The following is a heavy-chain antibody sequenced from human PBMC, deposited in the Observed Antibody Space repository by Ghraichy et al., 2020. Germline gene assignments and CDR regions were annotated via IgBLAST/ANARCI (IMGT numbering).Heavy chain of an antibody. Sequence: GGSLRLSCAASGFSFSSYGMHWVRQAPGKGLEWVAVIWYDGSNKYYADSVKGRFTISRDNSKNTLYLQMNSLRAEDTAVYYCARAYDFWSGAYLGGMDVWGQGTTVTVSS. V-gene: IGHV3-33*01. CDR2: IWYDGSNK. D-gene: IGHD3-3*01. CDR3: ARAYDFWSGAYLGGMDV. CDR1: GFSFSSYG. J-gene: IGHJ6*02.